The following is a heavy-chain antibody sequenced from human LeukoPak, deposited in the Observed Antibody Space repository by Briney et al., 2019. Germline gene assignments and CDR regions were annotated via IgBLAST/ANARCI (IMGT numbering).Heavy chain of an antibody. CDR3: ARGGGSEFAP. J-gene: IGHJ5*02. D-gene: IGHD3-16*01. Sequence: GGSLRLSCAASGFTFSSYAMSWVRQAPGEGLEWVSSISGDGVRTYYADSVKGRFTISRDTPKNTQYLQMNSLRVEDTAVYYCARGGGSEFAPWGQGTLVTVSS. V-gene: IGHV3-23*01. CDR1: GFTFSSYA. CDR2: ISGDGVRT.